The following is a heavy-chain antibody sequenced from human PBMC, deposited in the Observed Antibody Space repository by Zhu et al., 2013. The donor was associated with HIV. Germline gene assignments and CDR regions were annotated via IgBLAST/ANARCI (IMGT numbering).Heavy chain of an antibody. Sequence: QVQLVQSGAEVKKPGSSVKVSCKTSGDTFSTYAISWVRQAPGQGLDWMGGIIPIFGRPNYAQKFQGRVTITADKSTSTAYMELRSLRSEDTAVYYCARGGGHVVVAVGTFDVWGQGTSVTVSP. CDR1: GDTFSTYA. CDR3: ARGGGHVVVAVGTFDV. J-gene: IGHJ3*01. D-gene: IGHD2-15*01. CDR2: IIPIFGRP. V-gene: IGHV1-69*06.